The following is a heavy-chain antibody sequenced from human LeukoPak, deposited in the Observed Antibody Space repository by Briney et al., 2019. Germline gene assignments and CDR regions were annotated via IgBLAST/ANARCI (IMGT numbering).Heavy chain of an antibody. CDR1: GFSFSSSD. Sequence: SGGSLRLSCAASGFSFSSSDMHWVRHATGKGLEWDSATGTARDTYYPGSVHGRFTISRENAKNSLYLQMNSRRAGDTAVYYCARAYRGYYGSGSYYNDAFDIWGQGTMVTVSS. J-gene: IGHJ3*02. D-gene: IGHD3-10*01. CDR3: ARAYRGYYGSGSYYNDAFDI. CDR2: TGTARDT. V-gene: IGHV3-13*04.